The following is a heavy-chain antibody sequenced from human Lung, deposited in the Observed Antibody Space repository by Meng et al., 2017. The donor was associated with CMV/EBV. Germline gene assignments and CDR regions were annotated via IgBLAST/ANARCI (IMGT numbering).Heavy chain of an antibody. CDR2: ISSSGGIR. D-gene: IGHD3-10*01. CDR3: ARDSGAVSNFLDT. Sequence: ASGFNFDDYYMTWIRRAPGKGLEWISYISSSGGIRYYADSVKGRFSISRDNAEKSLFLEMSSLRDDDTAVYFCARDSGAVSNFLDTWGQGTLVTVSS. J-gene: IGHJ5*02. CDR1: GFNFDDYY. V-gene: IGHV3-11*04.